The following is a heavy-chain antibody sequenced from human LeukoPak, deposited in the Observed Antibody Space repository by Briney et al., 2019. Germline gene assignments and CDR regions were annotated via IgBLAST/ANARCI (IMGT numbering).Heavy chain of an antibody. V-gene: IGHV3-11*01. J-gene: IGHJ4*02. CDR3: ARVGQFLRPFDY. CDR1: GFAFSHYP. D-gene: IGHD3-3*01. Sequence: GGSLRLSCAASGFAFSHYPMSWVRQAPGKGLEWVSYISTTSSDIYYADFVKGRFTISRDNAQNSLYLQMNSLRAEDTAVYYCARVGQFLRPFDYWGQGALVTVSS. CDR2: ISTTSSDI.